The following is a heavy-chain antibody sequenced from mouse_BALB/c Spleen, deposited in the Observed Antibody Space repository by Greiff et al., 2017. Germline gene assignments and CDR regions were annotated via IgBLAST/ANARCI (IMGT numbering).Heavy chain of an antibody. V-gene: IGHV5-17*02. D-gene: IGHD2-4*01. J-gene: IGHJ4*01. CDR1: GFTFSSFG. Sequence: EVKLMESGGGLVQPGGSRKLSCAASGFTFSSFGMHWVRQAPEKGLEWVAYISSGSSTIYYADTVKGRFTISRDNPKNTLFLQMTSLRSEDTAMYYCARSNYDYDSAMDYWGQGTSVTVSS. CDR2: ISSGSSTI. CDR3: ARSNYDYDSAMDY.